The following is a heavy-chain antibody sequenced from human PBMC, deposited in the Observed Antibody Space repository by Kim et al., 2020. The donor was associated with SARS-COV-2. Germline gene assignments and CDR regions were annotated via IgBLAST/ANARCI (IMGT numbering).Heavy chain of an antibody. CDR1: GGSISSSSYY. Sequence: SETLSLTCTVSGGSISSSSYYWGWIRQPPGKGLEWIGSIYYSGSTYYNPSLKSRDTISVDTSKNQFSLKLSSVTAADTAVYYCARDGDSSGTYYYYGMDVGGQGTTVTVSS. CDR2: IYYSGST. V-gene: IGHV4-39*07. CDR3: ARDGDSSGTYYYYGMDV. D-gene: IGHD3-22*01. J-gene: IGHJ6*02.